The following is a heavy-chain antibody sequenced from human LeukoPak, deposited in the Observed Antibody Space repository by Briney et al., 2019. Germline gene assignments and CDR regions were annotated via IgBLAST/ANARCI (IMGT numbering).Heavy chain of an antibody. Sequence: GASVKVSCKASGYTFTGYYMHWVRQAPGQGLEWMGWINPNSGGTNYAQKFQGRVTMTRDTSISTAYMELSRLRAEDTAVYYCARKRGLRTYYYGSSGTGVDYWGQGTLVTVSS. CDR1: GYTFTGYY. V-gene: IGHV1-2*02. CDR2: INPNSGGT. J-gene: IGHJ4*02. CDR3: ARKRGLRTYYYGSSGTGVDY. D-gene: IGHD3-22*01.